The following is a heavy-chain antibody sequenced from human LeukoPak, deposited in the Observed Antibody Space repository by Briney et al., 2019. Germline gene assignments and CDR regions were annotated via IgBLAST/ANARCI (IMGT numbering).Heavy chain of an antibody. D-gene: IGHD3-22*01. CDR2: IGGTGDTT. J-gene: IGHJ4*02. Sequence: GGSLRLSCAASGITFSILAMSWVRQAPGKGLEWVSAIGGTGDTTYYADSVKGRFTISRDNSENTLYLQMNSLRAEDTAVYYCAKLGGRGGYPQYYFDYWGQGTLVTVSS. V-gene: IGHV3-23*01. CDR1: GITFSILA. CDR3: AKLGGRGGYPQYYFDY.